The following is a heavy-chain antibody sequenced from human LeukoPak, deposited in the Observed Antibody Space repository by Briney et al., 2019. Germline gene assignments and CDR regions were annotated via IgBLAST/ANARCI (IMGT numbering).Heavy chain of an antibody. D-gene: IGHD5-12*01. CDR3: ARLGYSGYDIAAFDI. J-gene: IGHJ3*02. Sequence: SETLSLTCAVYGGSFSGYYWSWIRQPPGKGLEWIGEINHSGSTNYNPSLKSRVTISVDTSKNQLSLKLSSVTAADTAVYYCARLGYSGYDIAAFDIWGQGTMVTVSS. CDR2: INHSGST. CDR1: GGSFSGYY. V-gene: IGHV4-34*01.